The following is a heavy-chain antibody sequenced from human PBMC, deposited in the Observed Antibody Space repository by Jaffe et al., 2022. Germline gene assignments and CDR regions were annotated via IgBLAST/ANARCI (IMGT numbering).Heavy chain of an antibody. CDR3: AKCASLRFWRYYYYMDV. CDR1: GFTFSSYA. V-gene: IGHV3-23*01. Sequence: EVQLLESGGGLVQPGGSLRLSCAASGFTFSSYAMSWVRQAPGKGLEWVSAISGSGGSTYYADSVKGRFTISRDNSKNTLYLQMNSLRAEDTAVYYCAKCASLRFWRYYYYMDVWGKGTTVTVSS. J-gene: IGHJ6*03. D-gene: IGHD3-3*01. CDR2: ISGSGGST.